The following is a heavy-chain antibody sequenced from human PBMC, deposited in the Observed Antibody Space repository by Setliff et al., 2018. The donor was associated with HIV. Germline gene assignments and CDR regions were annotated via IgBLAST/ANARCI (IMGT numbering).Heavy chain of an antibody. J-gene: IGHJ5*02. Sequence: GASVKVSCKASGNTFISYGVCWVRQAPGQGLEWMGWISPYNGNTKYSKKFQGRVTVTTDKSTSTAYMELRSLRFDDTAVYYCARVVQGFASERFTLKNWFDPWGQGTLVTVSS. CDR2: ISPYNGNT. V-gene: IGHV1-18*01. D-gene: IGHD3-16*01. CDR1: GNTFISYG. CDR3: ARVVQGFASERFTLKNWFDP.